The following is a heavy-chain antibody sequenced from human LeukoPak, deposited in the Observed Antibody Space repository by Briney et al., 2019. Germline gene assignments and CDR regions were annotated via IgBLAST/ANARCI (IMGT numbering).Heavy chain of an antibody. CDR1: GFTFSSYA. J-gene: IGHJ6*03. V-gene: IGHV3-23*01. Sequence: PGGSLRLSCAASGFTFSSYAMSWVRQAPGKGLEWVSAISGSGGSTYYADSVKGRFTISRDNAKNSLYLQMNSLRAEDTAVYYCARDDKVVPAAPSPYYYYYYMDVWGKGTTVTVSS. CDR3: ARDDKVVPAAPSPYYYYYYMDV. CDR2: ISGSGGST. D-gene: IGHD2-2*01.